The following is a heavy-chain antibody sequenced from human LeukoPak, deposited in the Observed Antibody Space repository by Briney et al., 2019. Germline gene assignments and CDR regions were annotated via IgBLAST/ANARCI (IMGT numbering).Heavy chain of an antibody. V-gene: IGHV3-23*01. CDR2: ISGSGGST. D-gene: IGHD3-10*01. Sequence: LPGGSLRLSCAASGFTFSSYAMSWVRQAPGKGLEWVSAISGSGGSTYYADSVKGRFTISRDNSKNTLYLQMNSLRAEDMAVYYCAKGITMVQIIFDYWGQGTLVTVSS. J-gene: IGHJ4*02. CDR1: GFTFSSYA. CDR3: AKGITMVQIIFDY.